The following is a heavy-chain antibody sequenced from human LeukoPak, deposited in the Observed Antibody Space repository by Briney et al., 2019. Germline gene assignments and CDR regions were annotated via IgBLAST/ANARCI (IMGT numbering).Heavy chain of an antibody. V-gene: IGHV3-7*01. D-gene: IGHD3-22*01. J-gene: IGHJ4*02. CDR2: INHNGNVN. Sequence: GGSLRLSCAASGFTFSSYWMNWARQAPGKGLEWVASINHNGNVNYYVDSVKGRFTISRDNAKNSLYLQMNSLRAEDTAVYYCARYFQWLLYFDYWGQGTLVTVSS. CDR3: ARYFQWLLYFDY. CDR1: GFTFSSYW.